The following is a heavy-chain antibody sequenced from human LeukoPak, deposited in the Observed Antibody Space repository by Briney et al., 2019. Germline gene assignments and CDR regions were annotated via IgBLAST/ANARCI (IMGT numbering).Heavy chain of an antibody. J-gene: IGHJ6*03. CDR3: ANSGSGYYPYYMDV. Sequence: ASVKVSCKASGYTFTGYYMHWVRQAPGQGLEWMGWINPNSGGTNYAQKFQGRVTMTRDTSISTAYMELSMLRSDDTAVYYCANSGSGYYPYYMDVWGKGTTVTVSS. CDR2: INPNSGGT. CDR1: GYTFTGYY. D-gene: IGHD3-3*01. V-gene: IGHV1-2*02.